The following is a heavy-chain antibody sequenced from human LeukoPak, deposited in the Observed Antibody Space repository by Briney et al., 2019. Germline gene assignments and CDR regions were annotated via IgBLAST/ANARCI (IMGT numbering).Heavy chain of an antibody. CDR3: TTPGWYYYDSSGYSLGY. V-gene: IGHV3-15*01. CDR1: GFTFDDYT. Sequence: GGSLRLSCAASGFTFDDYTMHWVRQAPGKGLEWVGRIKSKTDGGTTDYAAPVKGRFTISRDDSKNTLYLQMNSLKTEDTAVYYCTTPGWYYYDSSGYSLGYWGQGTLVTVSS. D-gene: IGHD3-22*01. CDR2: IKSKTDGGTT. J-gene: IGHJ4*02.